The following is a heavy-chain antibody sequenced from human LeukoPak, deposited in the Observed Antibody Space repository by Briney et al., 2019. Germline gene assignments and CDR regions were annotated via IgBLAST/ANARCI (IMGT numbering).Heavy chain of an antibody. V-gene: IGHV3-21*04. CDR3: ARDQYLDY. CDR2: INSGGYA. Sequence: GGSLRLSCAASRFIFSNYAMTWVRQAPGKGLEWVSSINSGGYASYADSVKGRFTISRDNAKNSLYLQMNSLRAEDTAVYYCARDQYLDYRGQGTLVTVSS. J-gene: IGHJ4*02. CDR1: RFIFSNYA.